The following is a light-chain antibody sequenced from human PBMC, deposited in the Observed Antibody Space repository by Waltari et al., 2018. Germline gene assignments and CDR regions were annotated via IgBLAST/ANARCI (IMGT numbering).Light chain of an antibody. CDR1: QSIISW. V-gene: IGKV1-5*03. J-gene: IGKJ3*01. CDR3: QQYNIHPILT. Sequence: DIEMTQSPATLSATGGATVTITCRSSQSIISWLAWYQQNPGSAPTRLISKAPILESGVPARFSGGGSWTEFTLTISSLQPDDFATYHCQQYNIHPILTFGPGTNVD. CDR2: KAP.